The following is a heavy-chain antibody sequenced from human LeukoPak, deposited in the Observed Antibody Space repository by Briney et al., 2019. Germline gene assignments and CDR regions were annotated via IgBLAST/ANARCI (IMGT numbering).Heavy chain of an antibody. V-gene: IGHV4-39*07. Sequence: PETLSLTCTVSGGSLSSSSYYWGWIRQPPGKGLEWIGRIYHSGSTYYNPSLKSRVTISVDTAKNQFSLKLSSVTAADMAVYYCARGPHMNYYDSSGYSLDYWGQGTLVTVSS. J-gene: IGHJ4*02. D-gene: IGHD3-22*01. CDR3: ARGPHMNYYDSSGYSLDY. CDR2: IYHSGST. CDR1: GGSLSSSSYY.